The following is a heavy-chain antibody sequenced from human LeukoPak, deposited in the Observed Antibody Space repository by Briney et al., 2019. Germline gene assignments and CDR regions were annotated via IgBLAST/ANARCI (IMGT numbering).Heavy chain of an antibody. CDR3: ARDHQWLTPDY. D-gene: IGHD6-19*01. J-gene: IGHJ4*02. Sequence: PGGSLRLSCAASGFTFSSYSMNWVRQAPGKGLEWVSYISSSSSTIYYADSVKGRFTISRDNAKNSLYLQMNSLRAEDTAVYYCARDHQWLTPDYWGQGTLVTVSS. CDR2: ISSSSSTI. CDR1: GFTFSSYS. V-gene: IGHV3-48*01.